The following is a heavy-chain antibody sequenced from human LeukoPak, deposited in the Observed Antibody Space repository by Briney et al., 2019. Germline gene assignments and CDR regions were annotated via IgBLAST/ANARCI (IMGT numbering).Heavy chain of an antibody. D-gene: IGHD6-6*01. CDR1: GVSISSSTYY. Sequence: KASETLSLTCTASGVSISSSTYYWGWIGPPPGQGLEWIGSIYYSVSTYYNPSLKSRITISVDTSKNQFSLKQSSVTAANTAVYYCARRITGRHWFDPWGQGTLVTVSS. CDR3: ARRITGRHWFDP. J-gene: IGHJ5*02. CDR2: IYYSVST. V-gene: IGHV4-39*01.